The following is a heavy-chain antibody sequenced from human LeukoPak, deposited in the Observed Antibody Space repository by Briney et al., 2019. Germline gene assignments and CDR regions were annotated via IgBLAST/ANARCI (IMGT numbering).Heavy chain of an antibody. Sequence: GASVKVSCKTSGYTFTQFAINWMRQAPGQGLEWMGWINMDTGNPTYAQGFTGRFVFSLDTSVSTAYLQISSLKAEDTAVYYCARDAPDGGVSKFDYWGQGTLVTVSS. V-gene: IGHV7-4-1*02. CDR2: INMDTGNP. D-gene: IGHD3-3*01. CDR1: GYTFTQFA. CDR3: ARDAPDGGVSKFDY. J-gene: IGHJ4*02.